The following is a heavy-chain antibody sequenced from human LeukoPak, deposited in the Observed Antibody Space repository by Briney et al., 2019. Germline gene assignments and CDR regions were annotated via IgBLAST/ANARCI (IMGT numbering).Heavy chain of an antibody. V-gene: IGHV3-21*01. CDR2: ISSSSSYI. CDR3: ARALSGSYYYYYYMDV. CDR1: GFTFSSYS. D-gene: IGHD1-26*01. J-gene: IGHJ6*03. Sequence: GGSLRLSCAASGFTFSSYSMNWVRQAPGKGLEWVSSISSSSSYIYYADSVKGRFTISRDNAKNSLYLQMNSLRAEDTAVYYCARALSGSYYYYYYMDVWGKGTTVTVSS.